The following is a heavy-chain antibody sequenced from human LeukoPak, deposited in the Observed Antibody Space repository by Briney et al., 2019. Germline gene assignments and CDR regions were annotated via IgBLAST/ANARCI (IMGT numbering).Heavy chain of an antibody. CDR1: GYTFTSYY. D-gene: IGHD2-15*01. CDR3: ARGGLDIVVVVAATSSGVFDY. Sequence: ASVKVSCKASGYTFTSYYMHCVRQAPGQGLEWMGIINPSGGSTSYAQKFQGRVTMTRDTSTSTVYMELSSLRSEDTAVYYCARGGLDIVVVVAATSSGVFDYWGQGTLVTVSS. V-gene: IGHV1-46*01. CDR2: INPSGGST. J-gene: IGHJ4*02.